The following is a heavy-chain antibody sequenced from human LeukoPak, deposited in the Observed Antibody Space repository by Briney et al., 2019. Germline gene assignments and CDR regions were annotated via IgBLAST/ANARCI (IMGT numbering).Heavy chain of an antibody. V-gene: IGHV3-74*01. D-gene: IGHD4-17*01. CDR2: INSDGSST. CDR3: ATSFSATDYYYGMDV. CDR1: GFTFSSYW. J-gene: IGHJ6*02. Sequence: PGGSLRLSCAASGFTFSSYWMHWVRQAPGKGLVWVSRINSDGSSTSYADSVKGRFTISRDNAKNTLYLQMNSLRAEDTAVYYCATSFSATDYYYGMDVWGQGTTVTVSS.